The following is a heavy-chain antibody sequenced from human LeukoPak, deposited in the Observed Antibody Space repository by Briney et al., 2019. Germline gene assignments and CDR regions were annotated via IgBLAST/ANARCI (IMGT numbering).Heavy chain of an antibody. J-gene: IGHJ4*02. CDR3: ASGYCSGGSCHTTNSPFDY. CDR2: INSDASST. D-gene: IGHD2-15*01. V-gene: IGHV3-74*01. CDR1: GFTFSSFW. Sequence: GGSLRLSCAASGFTFSSFWMHWVRQAPGKGLVWVSRINSDASSTTYADSVKGRFTISRDNAKNTLYLQMNSLRAEDTAVYYCASGYCSGGSCHTTNSPFDYWGQGTLATVSS.